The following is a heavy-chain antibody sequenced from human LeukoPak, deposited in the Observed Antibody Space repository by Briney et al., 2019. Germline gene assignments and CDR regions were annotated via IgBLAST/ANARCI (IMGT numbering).Heavy chain of an antibody. CDR2: IYYSGST. CDR1: GGSISSYY. V-gene: IGHV4-59*01. Sequence: SETLSLTCTVSGGSISSYYWSWIRQPPGKGLEWIGYIYYSGSTNYNPSLKSRVTISVDTSKNQFSLKLSSVTAADAAVYYCARGSWSYYYMDVWGKGTTVTISS. D-gene: IGHD6-13*01. J-gene: IGHJ6*03. CDR3: ARGSWSYYYMDV.